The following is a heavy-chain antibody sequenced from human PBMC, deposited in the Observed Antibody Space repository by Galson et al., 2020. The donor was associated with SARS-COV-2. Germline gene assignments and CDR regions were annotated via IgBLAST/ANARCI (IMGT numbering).Heavy chain of an antibody. J-gene: IGHJ4*02. V-gene: IGHV1-69*10. CDR2: IIPILGIA. D-gene: IGHD3-10*01. Sequence: SVKVSCKASGGTFSSYAISWVRQAPGQGLEWMGGIIPILGIANYAQKFQGRVTITADKSTSTAYMELSSLRSEDTAVYYCAKPSRCYYGSGSYCAFDYWGQGTLVTVSS. CDR1: GGTFSSYA. CDR3: AKPSRCYYGSGSYCAFDY.